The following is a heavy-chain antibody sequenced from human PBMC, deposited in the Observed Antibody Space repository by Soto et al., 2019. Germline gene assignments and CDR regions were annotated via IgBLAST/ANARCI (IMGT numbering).Heavy chain of an antibody. CDR3: AREADYVNWFDP. J-gene: IGHJ5*02. V-gene: IGHV3-48*01. D-gene: IGHD4-17*01. CDR1: GFTFSSYS. CDR2: ISSSSSTI. Sequence: EVQLVESGGGLVQPGGSLRLSCAASGFTFSSYSMNWVRQAPGKGLEWVSYISSSSSTIYYADSVKGRFTSSRDNAKNSLYLQMNRLRAEDTAVYYCAREADYVNWFDPWGQGTLVTVSS.